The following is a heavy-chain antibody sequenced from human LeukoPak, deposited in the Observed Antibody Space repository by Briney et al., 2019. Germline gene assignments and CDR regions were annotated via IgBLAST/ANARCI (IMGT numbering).Heavy chain of an antibody. CDR3: ARARVPAPSDS. D-gene: IGHD4/OR15-4a*01. Sequence: SETLSLTCTVSGGSMSSYYWTWIRQPPGKGLEWIAYIYYSGSTDYNPSLRSRVTISIDTSKNQFSLRLSSVTAADTAVYYCARARVPAPSDSWGRGTLVTVSS. CDR1: GGSMSSYY. V-gene: IGHV4-59*01. J-gene: IGHJ4*02. CDR2: IYYSGST.